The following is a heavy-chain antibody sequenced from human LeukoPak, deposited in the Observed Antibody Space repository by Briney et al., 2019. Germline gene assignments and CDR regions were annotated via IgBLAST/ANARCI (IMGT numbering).Heavy chain of an antibody. D-gene: IGHD6-6*01. CDR3: ARKSVANPFDY. Sequence: ASVKVSCKASGYTSTSYYIHWVRQAPGQRLEWMGVINPSGGSPSYAQKFQGRVTVTRDTSTSTIYMELSSLRSEDTAVYYCARKSVANPFDYWGQGTLVTVSS. CDR2: INPSGGSP. V-gene: IGHV1-46*01. J-gene: IGHJ4*02. CDR1: GYTSTSYY.